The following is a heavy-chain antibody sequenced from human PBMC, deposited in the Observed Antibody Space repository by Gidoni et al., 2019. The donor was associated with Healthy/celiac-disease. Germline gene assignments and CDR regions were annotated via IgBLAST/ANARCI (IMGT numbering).Heavy chain of an antibody. J-gene: IGHJ4*02. CDR1: GYTFTSYY. CDR3: ARARGVVIALDY. CDR2: INPSGGST. D-gene: IGHD3-3*01. V-gene: IGHV1-46*03. Sequence: QVQLVQSGAEVKKPGASVKVSCTASGYTFTSYYMHWVRQAPGQGLEWMGIINPSGGSTSYAQKFQGRVTMTRDTSTSTVYMELSSLRSEDTAVYYCARARGVVIALDYWGQGTLVTVSS.